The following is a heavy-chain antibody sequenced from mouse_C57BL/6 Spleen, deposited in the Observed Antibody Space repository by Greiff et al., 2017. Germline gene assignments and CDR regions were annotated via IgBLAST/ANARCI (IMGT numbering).Heavy chain of an antibody. Sequence: QVQLQQSGPELVKPGASVKISCKASGYTFTDYYINWVKQRPGQGLEWIGWIFPGSGGTYYNEKFKGKATLTVDKSSSTAYMLLSSLTSEDSAVYFCARSGPELGRRYFDVWGTGTTVTVSS. J-gene: IGHJ1*03. V-gene: IGHV1-75*01. CDR1: GYTFTDYY. CDR2: IFPGSGGT. CDR3: ARSGPELGRRYFDV. D-gene: IGHD4-1*01.